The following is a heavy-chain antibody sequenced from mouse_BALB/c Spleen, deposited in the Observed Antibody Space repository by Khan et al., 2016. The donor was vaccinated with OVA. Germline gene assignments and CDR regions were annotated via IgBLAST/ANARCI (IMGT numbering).Heavy chain of an antibody. CDR1: GYTFTNYG. V-gene: IGHV9-3-1*01. CDR3: ARTPYFSYTLDY. D-gene: IGHD2-10*01. Sequence: QIQLVQSGPELKKPGETVKISCKASGYTFTNYGMNWVKQSPGKALKWMGWINTYTGEPTYADDFKGRFAFSLETSANTAYLQINSLKNEDTATYFCARTPYFSYTLDYWGQGTSVTVSS. J-gene: IGHJ4*01. CDR2: INTYTGEP.